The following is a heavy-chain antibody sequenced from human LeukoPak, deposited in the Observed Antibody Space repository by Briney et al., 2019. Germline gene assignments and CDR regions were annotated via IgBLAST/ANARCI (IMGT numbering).Heavy chain of an antibody. J-gene: IGHJ4*02. CDR3: ARDPHYDSFDY. CDR2: IYSGGST. CDR1: GFTVSSNY. D-gene: IGHD3-16*01. Sequence: PGGSLRLSCAASGFTVSSNYMSWVRQAPGKGLEWVSVIYSGGSTYYADSVKGRFTISRDNSKNTLYLQMNSLRAEDTAVYYCARDPHYDSFDYWGQGTLVTVSS. V-gene: IGHV3-66*01.